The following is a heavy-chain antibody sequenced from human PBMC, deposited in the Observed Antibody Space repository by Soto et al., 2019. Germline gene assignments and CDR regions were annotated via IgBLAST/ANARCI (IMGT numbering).Heavy chain of an antibody. J-gene: IGHJ3*02. D-gene: IGHD1-1*01. CDR2: MSHSGGT. CDR3: ARVERGTATTVVDDFDI. Sequence: QVQLQQWGAGLLKPSETLSLTCAVYGGFVTSGSYYWSWIRQPPGKGLEWIGEMSHSGGTHFNPCLKGRVAISVDTSKNQFTLKMSSVTAADTALYYCARVERGTATTVVDDFDIWGPGTMVTVSS. CDR1: GGFVTSGSYY. V-gene: IGHV4-34*01.